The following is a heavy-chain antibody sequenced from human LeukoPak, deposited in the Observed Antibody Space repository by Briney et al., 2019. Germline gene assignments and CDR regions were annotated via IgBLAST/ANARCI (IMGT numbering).Heavy chain of an antibody. D-gene: IGHD4-17*01. CDR1: GGSFSGYY. J-gene: IGHJ6*02. CDR2: INHSGST. Sequence: PWETLCLTRAVYGGSFSGYYWSWIRQPPGKGLEWIGEINHSGSTNYRPSLKSRVTISVDTSKNQFSLKLSSVTAADTAVYYCATTVTTLYGMDVWGQGPAVTVSS. CDR3: ATTVTTLYGMDV. V-gene: IGHV4-34*01.